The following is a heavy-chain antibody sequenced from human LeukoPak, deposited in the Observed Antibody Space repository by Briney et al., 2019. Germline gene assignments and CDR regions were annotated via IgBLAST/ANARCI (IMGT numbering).Heavy chain of an antibody. V-gene: IGHV4-39*07. CDR1: GGSISSSSYY. D-gene: IGHD2-21*01. Sequence: PSETLSLTCTVSGGSISSSSYYWGWIRQPPGKGLEWIGSIYHSGSTYYNPSLKSRVTISVDTSKNQFSLKLSSVTAAGTAVYYCARVARPRGYYYMDVWGKGTTVTVSS. CDR2: IYHSGST. CDR3: ARVARPRGYYYMDV. J-gene: IGHJ6*03.